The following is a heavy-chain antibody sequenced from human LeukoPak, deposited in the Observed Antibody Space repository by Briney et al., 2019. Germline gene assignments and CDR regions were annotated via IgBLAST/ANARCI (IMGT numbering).Heavy chain of an antibody. CDR1: GDNVSSNSAG. J-gene: IGHJ6*02. Sequence: SQTLSLTCAISGDNVSSNSAGWNWIRQSPSRGLEWLGRTYYRSKWFNDYAVSVKSRIIINPDTSKNQFSLQLNSVAPEDTAVYYCVGRNYYYGMDVWGQGTTVTVSS. CDR3: VGRNYYYGMDV. V-gene: IGHV6-1*01. CDR2: TYYRSKWFN. D-gene: IGHD2-15*01.